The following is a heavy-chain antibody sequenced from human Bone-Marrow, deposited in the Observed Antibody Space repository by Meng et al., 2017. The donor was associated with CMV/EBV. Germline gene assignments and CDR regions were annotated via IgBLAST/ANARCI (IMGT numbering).Heavy chain of an antibody. CDR2: ISYDGSNK. J-gene: IGHJ4*02. D-gene: IGHD1-26*01. CDR3: ARVGWSYYALDY. CDR1: GFTFSSYA. Sequence: GESLKISCAASGFTFSSYAMHWVRQAPGKGLEWVAVISYDGSNKYYADSVKGRFTISRDNSKNTLYLQMNSLRAEDTAVYYCARVGWSYYALDYWGQGTLVTVSS. V-gene: IGHV3-30-3*01.